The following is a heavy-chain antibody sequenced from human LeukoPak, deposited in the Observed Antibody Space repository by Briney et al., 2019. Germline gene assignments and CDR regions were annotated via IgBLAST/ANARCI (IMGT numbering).Heavy chain of an antibody. D-gene: IGHD3-10*01. J-gene: IGHJ4*02. CDR1: GFTFSSYE. CDR3: AVDLWFAELFRPLSD. CDR2: ISSSGSTI. Sequence: GGSLRLSCAASGFTFSSYEMNWVRQAPGKGLEWVSYISSSGSTIYYADSVKGRFTISRDNAKNSLYLQMNSLRAEDTAVYYCAVDLWFAELFRPLSDWGQGTLVTVSS. V-gene: IGHV3-48*03.